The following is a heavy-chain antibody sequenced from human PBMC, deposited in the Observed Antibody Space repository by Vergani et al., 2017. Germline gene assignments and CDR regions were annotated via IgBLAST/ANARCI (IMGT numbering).Heavy chain of an antibody. V-gene: IGHV4-39*01. CDR1: GGSISSSSYY. J-gene: IGHJ4*02. CDR3: ARQTRSGYYYGVGSYYFDY. Sequence: QLQLQESGPGLVKPSETLSLTCTVSGGSISSSSYYWGWIRQPPGKGLEWIGSIYYSGSTYYNPSLKSRVTISVDTSQNQFSLKLSSVTAADTAGYYCARQTRSGYYYGVGSYYFDYWGQGTLVTVSS. D-gene: IGHD3-22*01. CDR2: IYYSGST.